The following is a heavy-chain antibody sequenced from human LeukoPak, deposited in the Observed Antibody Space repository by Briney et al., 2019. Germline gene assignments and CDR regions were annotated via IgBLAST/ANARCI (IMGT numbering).Heavy chain of an antibody. Sequence: GGSLRLSCAASGFTFSSYWMSWVRQAPGKGLEWVANIKQDGSEKYYVDSVKGRFTISRDNAKNSLYLQMNSLRAEDTAMYYCARDVAYCGGDCYSKRGFDYWGQGTLVTVSS. CDR1: GFTFSSYW. CDR3: ARDVAYCGGDCYSKRGFDY. CDR2: IKQDGSEK. D-gene: IGHD2-21*02. V-gene: IGHV3-7*03. J-gene: IGHJ4*02.